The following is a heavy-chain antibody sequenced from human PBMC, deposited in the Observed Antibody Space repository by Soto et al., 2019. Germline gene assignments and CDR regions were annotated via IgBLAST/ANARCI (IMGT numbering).Heavy chain of an antibody. J-gene: IGHJ6*02. CDR1: GGSFSDYY. CDR2: INHSGST. Sequence: QVQLQQWGAGLLKPSETLSLTCAVYGGSFSDYYWSWIRQPPGKGLEWIGEINHSGSTNHNPSLKSRVTISVDTSKTQFSLKLSSVTAADAAVYYCARRPAYSYYFYGMDVWGQGTTVTVSS. CDR3: ARRPAYSYYFYGMDV. V-gene: IGHV4-34*01.